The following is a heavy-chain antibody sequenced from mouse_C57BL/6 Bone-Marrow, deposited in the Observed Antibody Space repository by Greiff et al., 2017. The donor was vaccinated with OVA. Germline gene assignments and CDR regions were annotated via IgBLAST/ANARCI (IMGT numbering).Heavy chain of an antibody. J-gene: IGHJ1*03. D-gene: IGHD2-2*01. CDR3: AREGYNDSGCEYFDV. Sequence: QVQLKESGAELARPGASVKLSCKASGYTFTSYGISWVKQRTGQGLEWIGEIYPRSGNTYYNEKFKGKATLTADKSSSTAYMEIRRLTSEDAAVYFCAREGYNDSGCEYFDVWGTGTTVTVSS. CDR2: IYPRSGNT. CDR1: GYTFTSYG. V-gene: IGHV1-81*01.